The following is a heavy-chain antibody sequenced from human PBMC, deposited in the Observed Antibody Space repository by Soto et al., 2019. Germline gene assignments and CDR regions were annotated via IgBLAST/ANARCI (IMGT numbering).Heavy chain of an antibody. CDR2: ISGSGGST. CDR3: AKDPRGDCSSTSCYANYYYGMDV. D-gene: IGHD2-2*01. V-gene: IGHV3-23*01. CDR1: GGTCSSYA. J-gene: IGHJ6*02. Sequence: GGSMRVSCAAAGGTCSSYARSWVRQAPGKGLEWVSAISGSGGSTYYADSVKGRFTISRDNSKNTLYLQMNSLRAEDTAVYYCAKDPRGDCSSTSCYANYYYGMDVWGQGTTVTVSS.